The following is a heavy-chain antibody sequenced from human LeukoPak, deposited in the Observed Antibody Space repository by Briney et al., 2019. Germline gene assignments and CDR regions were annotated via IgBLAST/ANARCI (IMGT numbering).Heavy chain of an antibody. CDR1: GFXFSSYW. CDR3: AITNLVWGVIIDRFDY. CDR2: IKQDGSDS. J-gene: IGHJ4*02. Sequence: GGSLRLSCAASGFXFSSYWMSWVRQAPGKGLEWLANIKQDGSDSYYVASVKGRFTLSRDNAKNSLYLQMNSLRAEDTAVYYCAITNLVWGVIIDRFDYWGPGTLVTVSS. V-gene: IGHV3-7*02. D-gene: IGHD3-10*01.